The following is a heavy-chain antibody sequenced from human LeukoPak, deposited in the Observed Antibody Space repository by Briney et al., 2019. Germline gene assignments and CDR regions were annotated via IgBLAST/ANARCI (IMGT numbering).Heavy chain of an antibody. CDR1: GFTFSSYW. CDR2: IDGDGSST. J-gene: IGHJ4*02. Sequence: PGGSLRLSCAASGFTFSSYWMQWVRPAPGKGLVWVSRIDGDGSSTNYADSVKGRFTISRDDAKNTLYLQMNSLRAEDTAVYYCARVGSLNILTGYRYFDYWGQGTLVTVSS. CDR3: ARVGSLNILTGYRYFDY. D-gene: IGHD3-9*01. V-gene: IGHV3-74*01.